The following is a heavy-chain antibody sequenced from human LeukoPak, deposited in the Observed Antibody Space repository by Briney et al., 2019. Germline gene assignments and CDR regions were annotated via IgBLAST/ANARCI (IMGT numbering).Heavy chain of an antibody. J-gene: IGHJ4*02. CDR1: GFTFGDYA. V-gene: IGHV3-49*04. CDR3: TRVRIAVAGRGRYFDY. Sequence: HPGGSLRLSCTASGFTFGDYAMGWVRQAPGKGLEWVGFIRSKAYGGTTEYAASVKGRFTISRDDSKSIAYLQMNSLKTEDTAVYYCTRVRIAVAGRGRYFDYWGQGTLVTVSS. D-gene: IGHD6-19*01. CDR2: IRSKAYGGTT.